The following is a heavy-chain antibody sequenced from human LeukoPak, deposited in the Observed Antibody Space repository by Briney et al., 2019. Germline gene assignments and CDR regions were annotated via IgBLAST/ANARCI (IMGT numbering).Heavy chain of an antibody. D-gene: IGHD3-22*01. Sequence: QSGGSLRLSCAASGFTFSSHAMSWVRQAPGKGLEWVSAISGSGGSTYYADSVKGRFTISRDNSKNTLYLQMNSLRAEDTAVYYCAKEGDYYDSSGYYPLYNWFDPWGQGTLVTVSS. CDR1: GFTFSSHA. J-gene: IGHJ5*02. CDR2: ISGSGGST. CDR3: AKEGDYYDSSGYYPLYNWFDP. V-gene: IGHV3-23*01.